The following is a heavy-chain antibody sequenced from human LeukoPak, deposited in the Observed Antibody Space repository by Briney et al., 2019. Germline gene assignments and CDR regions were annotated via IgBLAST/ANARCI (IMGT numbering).Heavy chain of an antibody. V-gene: IGHV3-33*01. Sequence: GRSLRLSCAASGFTLSSHGMYWVRQAPGKGLEWVALIWYDGSKKNYTDSVKGRFTISRDNSKNTLYLQMNSLRAEDTAVYYCARDISRGSLDYWGQGTLATVSS. CDR1: GFTLSSHG. CDR3: ARDISRGSLDY. J-gene: IGHJ4*02. CDR2: IWYDGSKK. D-gene: IGHD2-15*01.